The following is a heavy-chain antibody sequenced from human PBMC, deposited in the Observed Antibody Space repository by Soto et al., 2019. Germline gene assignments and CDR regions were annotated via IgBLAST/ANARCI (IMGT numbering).Heavy chain of an antibody. D-gene: IGHD3-9*01. J-gene: IGHJ5*02. CDR3: ASADHDILTGYRALFDP. V-gene: IGHV4-59*01. CDR1: GGSISSYY. CDR2: IYYSGST. Sequence: SETLSLTCTVSGGSISSYYLSWRRQPPGKGLEWIGYIYYSGSTNYNPSLKSRVTISVDTSKNQFSLKLSSVTAADTAVYYCASADHDILTGYRALFDPWGQGTLVTFSS.